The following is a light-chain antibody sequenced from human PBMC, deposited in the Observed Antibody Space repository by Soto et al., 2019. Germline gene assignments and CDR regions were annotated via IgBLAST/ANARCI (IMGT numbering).Light chain of an antibody. CDR3: QQYDTALPYT. V-gene: IGKV3-20*01. CDR1: QSVNNNY. CDR2: GAS. Sequence: EIVLTQSPGTLSLSPGDRATLSCEASQSVNNNYLAWYQHKPGQAPRLLIYGASSRATGIPDRFSGSGSGTDFTLTIRRLEPEDFAGYDCQQYDTALPYTFGGGTKVDIK. J-gene: IGKJ4*01.